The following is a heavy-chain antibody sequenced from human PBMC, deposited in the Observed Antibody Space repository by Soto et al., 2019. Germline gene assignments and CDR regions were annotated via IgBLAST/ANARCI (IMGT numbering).Heavy chain of an antibody. Sequence: SETLSLTCTVSGGSISSYYWSWIRQPPGKGLEWIGYIYYSGSTNYNPSLKSRVTISVDTSKNQFSLKLSSVTAADTAVYYCARAGTPQFGYSSSWYPVDYWGQGTLVTVSS. J-gene: IGHJ4*02. V-gene: IGHV4-59*01. CDR2: IYYSGST. D-gene: IGHD6-13*01. CDR3: ARAGTPQFGYSSSWYPVDY. CDR1: GGSISSYY.